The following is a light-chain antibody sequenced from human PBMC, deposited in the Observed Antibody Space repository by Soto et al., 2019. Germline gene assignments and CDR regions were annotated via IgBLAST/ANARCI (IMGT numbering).Light chain of an antibody. CDR1: QSVSSN. J-gene: IGKJ4*01. Sequence: EIVLTQSPGTLSLSQGERATLSCRASQSVSSNYLAWYQQKPGQAPRLLIYGASTRATGIPARFSGSGSGTEFTLTLNSLQSEDFAVYSCQQYNKWPLTFGGGTKVDIK. V-gene: IGKV3-15*01. CDR3: QQYNKWPLT. CDR2: GAS.